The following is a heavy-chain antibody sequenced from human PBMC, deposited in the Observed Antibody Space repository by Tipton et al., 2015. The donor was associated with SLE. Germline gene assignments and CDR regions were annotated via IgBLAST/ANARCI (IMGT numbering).Heavy chain of an antibody. D-gene: IGHD3-3*01. CDR3: ARGDYDFWSGYLYYFDY. CDR2: IYYSGST. V-gene: IGHV4-59*01. Sequence: TLSLTCTVSGGSISSYYWSWIRQPPGKGLEWIGYIYYSGSTNYNPSLKSRVTISVDTSKNQFSLKLSSVTAADTAVHYCARGDYDFWSGYLYYFDYWGQGTLVTVSS. J-gene: IGHJ4*02. CDR1: GGSISSYY.